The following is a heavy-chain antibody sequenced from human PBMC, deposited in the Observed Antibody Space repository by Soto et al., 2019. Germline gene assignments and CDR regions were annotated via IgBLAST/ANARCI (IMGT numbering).Heavy chain of an antibody. CDR2: IHHSGST. D-gene: IGHD3-16*01. J-gene: IGHJ6*02. CDR3: ARHKGGYYSGVDV. V-gene: IGHV4-4*02. CDR1: SAPIISEQR. Sequence: SETLSLPCAVSSAPIISEQRWIWFRPPPGKGLEWIGEIHHSGSTNNNPSLRSRVTMSVDKSKIQFSLNLNSVTAADTAVYYCARHKGGYYSGVDVWGQGTTVTVSS.